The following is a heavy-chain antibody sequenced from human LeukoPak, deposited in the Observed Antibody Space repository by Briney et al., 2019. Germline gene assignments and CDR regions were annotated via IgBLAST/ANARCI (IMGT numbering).Heavy chain of an antibody. V-gene: IGHV3-43D*03. CDR1: GFTFDDYA. CDR2: ISWDGGST. D-gene: IGHD2-15*01. Sequence: GGSLRLSCAASGFTFDDYAMHWVRQAPGKGLEWVSLISWDGGSTYYADSVKGRFTISRDNSKNSLYLQMNSLRAEDTALYYCAKGPRGYCSGGSCYRFDYWGQGTLVTVSS. CDR3: AKGPRGYCSGGSCYRFDY. J-gene: IGHJ4*02.